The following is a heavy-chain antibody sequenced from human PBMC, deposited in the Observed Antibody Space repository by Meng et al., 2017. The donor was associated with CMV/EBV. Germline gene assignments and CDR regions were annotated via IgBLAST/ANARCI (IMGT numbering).Heavy chain of an antibody. Sequence: ASVKVSCKASGYTFTGYYMHWVRQAPGQGLEWMGWINPNSGGTNYAQKFQGRVTMTRDTSISTAYMELSRLRSDDTAVYYCARERVIVVVAAATTYYYYGMDVWGQGTTVTVSS. CDR1: GYTFTGYY. V-gene: IGHV1-2*02. CDR2: INPNSGGT. J-gene: IGHJ6*02. CDR3: ARERVIVVVAAATTYYYYGMDV. D-gene: IGHD2-2*01.